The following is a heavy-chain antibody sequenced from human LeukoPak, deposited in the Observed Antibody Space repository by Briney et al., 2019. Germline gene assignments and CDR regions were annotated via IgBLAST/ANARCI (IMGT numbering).Heavy chain of an antibody. CDR2: ISYDGSNK. CDR1: GFTFSSYG. V-gene: IGHV3-30*18. D-gene: IGHD3-22*01. Sequence: GGSLRLSCAASGFTFSSYGMHWVRQAPGKGLEWVAVISYDGSNKYYADSVKGRFTISRDNSKNTLYLQMNSPRAEDTAVYYCAKDIGSSGYYLYYYYGMDVWGQGTTVTVSS. CDR3: AKDIGSSGYYLYYYYGMDV. J-gene: IGHJ6*02.